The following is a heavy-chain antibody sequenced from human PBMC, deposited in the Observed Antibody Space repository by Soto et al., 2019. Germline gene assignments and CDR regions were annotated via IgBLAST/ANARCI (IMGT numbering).Heavy chain of an antibody. Sequence: EVQLVESGGGLVQPGGSLRLSCAASGLTVSSNYMSWVRQAPGKGLEWVSGIYSGGSTYYADTLKGRFTISRDNSKNTMYNHMKNLRAEGTAVYYCAIARGGAYCDGGNCYVLQYFHHWGQGTLVTVSS. D-gene: IGHD2-15*01. CDR3: AIARGGAYCDGGNCYVLQYFHH. CDR2: IYSGGST. V-gene: IGHV3-66*01. CDR1: GLTVSSNY. J-gene: IGHJ1*01.